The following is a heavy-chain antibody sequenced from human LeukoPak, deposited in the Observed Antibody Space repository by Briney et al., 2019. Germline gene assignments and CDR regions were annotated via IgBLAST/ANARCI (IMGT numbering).Heavy chain of an antibody. J-gene: IGHJ3*02. V-gene: IGHV1-46*01. D-gene: IGHD1-26*01. CDR2: INPSGGST. CDR1: GYTFTSYY. CDR3: ASVPLVGSLIGAFDI. Sequence: ASVKVSCKASGYTFTSYYMHWVRQAPGQGLEWMGIINPSGGSTSYAQKFQGRVTMTRDMSTSTVYMELSSLRSEDTAVYYCASVPLVGSLIGAFDIWGQGTMVTVSS.